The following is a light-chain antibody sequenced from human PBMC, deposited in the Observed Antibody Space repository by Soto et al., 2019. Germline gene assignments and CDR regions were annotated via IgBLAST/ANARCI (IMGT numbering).Light chain of an antibody. CDR3: QSYENSRTGFYV. V-gene: IGLV1-40*01. Sequence: QSVLTQPPSVSGAPGQRVTISCTGSSSDIGAGFDVHWYQHLPGTAPKLLIYGNTNRTSGVPGRFSGSKSGTSASLVITGLQAEDEADYYCQSYENSRTGFYVFGTGTKVTVL. J-gene: IGLJ1*01. CDR2: GNT. CDR1: SSDIGAGFD.